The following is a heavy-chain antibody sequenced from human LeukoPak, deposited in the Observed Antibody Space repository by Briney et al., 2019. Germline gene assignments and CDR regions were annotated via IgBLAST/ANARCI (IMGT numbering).Heavy chain of an antibody. D-gene: IGHD1-1*01. CDR1: GDSVSSNSAA. CDR3: ARDSQTGTPPFFVDWQVIDY. J-gene: IGHJ4*02. V-gene: IGHV6-1*01. CDR2: TYYRSKWYN. Sequence: SQTLSLTCAISGDSVSSNSAAWNWIRQSPSRGLEWLGRTYYRSKWYNDYAVSVKSRITINPDTSKNQFSLQLNSVTPEDTAVYYCARDSQTGTPPFFVDWQVIDYWGQGTLVTVSS.